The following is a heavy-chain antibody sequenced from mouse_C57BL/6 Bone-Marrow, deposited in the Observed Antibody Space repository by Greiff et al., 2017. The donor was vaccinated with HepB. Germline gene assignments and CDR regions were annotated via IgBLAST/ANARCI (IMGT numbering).Heavy chain of an antibody. V-gene: IGHV5-4*01. CDR3: ARGPRDGYYGY. J-gene: IGHJ2*01. Sequence: EVQLVESGGGLVKPGGSLKLSCAASGFTFSSYAMSWVRQTPEKRLEWVATISDGGSYTYYPDNVKGRFTISRDNAKNNLYLQMSHLKSEDTAMYYCARGPRDGYYGYWGQGTTLTVSS. D-gene: IGHD2-3*01. CDR1: GFTFSSYA. CDR2: ISDGGSYT.